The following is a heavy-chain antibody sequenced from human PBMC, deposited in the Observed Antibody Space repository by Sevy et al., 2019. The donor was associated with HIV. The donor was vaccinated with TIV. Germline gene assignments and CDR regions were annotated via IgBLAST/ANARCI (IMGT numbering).Heavy chain of an antibody. CDR1: GFTFSDYY. J-gene: IGHJ2*01. CDR3: ARDRRGDSSGSYYWYFDL. D-gene: IGHD3-22*01. CDR2: ISSDGNNM. V-gene: IGHV3-11*01. Sequence: KAAGGLRLSCAASGFTFSDYYMSWLRQAPGKGLEWVTYISSDGNNMFYADSVKGRFTISRDNAQKSLFLQMNSLRADDTAVYYCARDRRGDSSGSYYWYFDLWGRGTLVTVSS.